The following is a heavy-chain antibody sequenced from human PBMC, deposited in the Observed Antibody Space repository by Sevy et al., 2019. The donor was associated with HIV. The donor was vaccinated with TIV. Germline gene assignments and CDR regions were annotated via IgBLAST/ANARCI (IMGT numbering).Heavy chain of an antibody. Sequence: GGYLRLSCAASGFMFSNYAMNWVRQAPGKGLACVAGMSGTGGSGDKTNYADSLKGRFTISRDDSKNSLYLQLNSLRAEDTAIYYCARKYDRSGYFDYWGQGTLVTVSS. CDR3: ARKYDRSGYFDY. CDR2: MSGTGGSGDKT. J-gene: IGHJ4*02. CDR1: GFMFSNYA. V-gene: IGHV3-23*01. D-gene: IGHD3-22*01.